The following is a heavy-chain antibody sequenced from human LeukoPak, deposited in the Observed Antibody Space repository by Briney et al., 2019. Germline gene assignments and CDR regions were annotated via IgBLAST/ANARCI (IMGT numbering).Heavy chain of an antibody. J-gene: IGHJ4*02. CDR1: GGSISSYY. CDR2: IYHSGST. Sequence: SETLSLTCTVSGGSISSYYWSWIRQPPGKGLEWIGEIYHSGSTNYNPSLKSRVTISVDKSKNQFSLKLSSVTAADTAVYYCARVGTGLRVPASTDYWGQGTLVTVSS. D-gene: IGHD2-2*01. CDR3: ARVGTGLRVPASTDY. V-gene: IGHV4-59*12.